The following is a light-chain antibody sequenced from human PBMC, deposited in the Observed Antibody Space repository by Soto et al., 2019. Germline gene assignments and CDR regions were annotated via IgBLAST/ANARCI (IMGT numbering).Light chain of an antibody. Sequence: IVMTQSPDSLAVSLGERATINCESSQSVLYSSNNKNYLAWYQQKPGQPPKLLIYWASTRESGVPDRFSGRGSGTDFTLTISSLQDEDVAVYYCQQYYSTPITFGQGTRLEIK. J-gene: IGKJ5*01. CDR2: WAS. CDR3: QQYYSTPIT. CDR1: QSVLYSSNNKNY. V-gene: IGKV4-1*01.